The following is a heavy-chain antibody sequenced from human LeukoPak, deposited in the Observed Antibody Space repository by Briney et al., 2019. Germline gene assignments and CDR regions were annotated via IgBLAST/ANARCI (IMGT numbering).Heavy chain of an antibody. J-gene: IGHJ4*02. CDR3: AKDTGITPSGISGFFGF. Sequence: GGSLRLSCATSGFSFDDYAMHWVRQAPGKGLEWVSLISGDGDSTYYADSVKGRFTISRDNSKDSLYLQMNSLRTGDTAFYYCAKDTGITPSGISGFFGFWGQGTLVTVSS. V-gene: IGHV3-43*02. CDR1: GFSFDDYA. D-gene: IGHD6-13*01. CDR2: ISGDGDST.